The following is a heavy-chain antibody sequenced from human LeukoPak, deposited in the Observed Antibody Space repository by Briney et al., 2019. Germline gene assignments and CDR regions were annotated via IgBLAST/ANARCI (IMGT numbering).Heavy chain of an antibody. D-gene: IGHD4-17*01. J-gene: IGHJ5*02. CDR3: SRGLTTVTTLNWLDP. CDR2: INHSGST. CDR1: GGSFSGYF. V-gene: IGHV4-34*01. Sequence: SETLSLTCAVYGGSFSGYFWSWIRQPPGKGLEWIGEINHSGSTNYNPSLKSRVTVSVDTSKNQFSLKLSSVTAADTAVYSCSRGLTTVTTLNWLDPWGQGTLVAVS.